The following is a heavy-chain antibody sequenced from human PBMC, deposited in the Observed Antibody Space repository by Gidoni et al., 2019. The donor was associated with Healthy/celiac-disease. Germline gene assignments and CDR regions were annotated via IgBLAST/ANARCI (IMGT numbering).Heavy chain of an antibody. CDR3: TTQWELLQVYFDY. J-gene: IGHJ4*02. D-gene: IGHD1-26*01. CDR1: GFTFINAW. Sequence: EVQLVESGGGLVKPGGSLRLSCAPSGFTFINAWMSWVRQAPGKGLEWVGRIKSKTDGGTTDYAAPVKGRFTISRDDSKNTLYLQMNSLKTEDTAVYYCTTQWELLQVYFDYWGQGTLVTVSS. CDR2: IKSKTDGGTT. V-gene: IGHV3-15*01.